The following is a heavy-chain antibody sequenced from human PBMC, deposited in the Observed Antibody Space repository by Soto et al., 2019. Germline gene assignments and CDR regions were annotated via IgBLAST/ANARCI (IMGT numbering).Heavy chain of an antibody. CDR2: ISYDANDK. D-gene: IGHD6-13*01. CDR1: GFTFNNYG. Sequence: QVQLVESGGGVVQPGRSLRLSCAASGFTFNNYGMHWVRQAPGKGLEWVAAISYDANDKYYADSVKGRLTISRDNSKNTLYLQVNSLTTEDTAVYYCAKDQGIAAAHGIDWGQGTMVTFSS. CDR3: AKDQGIAAAHGID. J-gene: IGHJ3*01. V-gene: IGHV3-30*18.